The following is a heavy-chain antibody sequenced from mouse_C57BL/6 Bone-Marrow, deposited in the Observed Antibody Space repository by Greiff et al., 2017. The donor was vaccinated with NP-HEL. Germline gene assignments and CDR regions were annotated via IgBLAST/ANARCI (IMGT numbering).Heavy chain of an antibody. V-gene: IGHV1-69*01. Sequence: VKLVESGAELVMPGASVKLSCKASGYTFTSYWMHWVKQRPGQGLEWIGEIDPSDSYTNYNQKFKGKSTLTVDKSSSTAYMQLSSLTSEDSAVYYCARSFYGSYWYFDVWGTGTTVTVSS. D-gene: IGHD1-1*01. CDR1: GYTFTSYW. J-gene: IGHJ1*03. CDR2: IDPSDSYT. CDR3: ARSFYGSYWYFDV.